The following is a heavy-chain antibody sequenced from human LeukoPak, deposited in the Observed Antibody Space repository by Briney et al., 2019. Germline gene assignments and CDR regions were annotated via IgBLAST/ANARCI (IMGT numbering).Heavy chain of an antibody. V-gene: IGHV3-66*01. CDR3: ARSYSNHLFGMEL. CDR2: IYSGGST. CDR1: GFIVSSYY. D-gene: IGHD4-11*01. Sequence: GGSLRVSCAASGFIVSSYYMTWVRQAPGKGLEWVSVIYSGGSTYYADSVKGRDAISRDNSKNTVFLQMNSVRAEDTAVYYCARSYSNHLFGMELWAQGTTVTVSS. J-gene: IGHJ6*02.